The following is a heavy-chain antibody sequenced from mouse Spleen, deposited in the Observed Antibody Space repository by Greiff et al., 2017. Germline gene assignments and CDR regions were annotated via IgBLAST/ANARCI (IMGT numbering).Heavy chain of an antibody. Sequence: VQLQESGAELARPGASVKLSCKASGYTFTSYGISWVKQRTGQGLEWIGEIYPRSGNTYYNEKFKGKATLTADKSSSTAYMELRSLTSEDSAVYFCARRPYYGSSHWYFDVWGTGTTVTVSS. CDR1: GYTFTSYG. V-gene: IGHV1-81*01. CDR2: IYPRSGNT. J-gene: IGHJ1*03. CDR3: ARRPYYGSSHWYFDV. D-gene: IGHD1-1*01.